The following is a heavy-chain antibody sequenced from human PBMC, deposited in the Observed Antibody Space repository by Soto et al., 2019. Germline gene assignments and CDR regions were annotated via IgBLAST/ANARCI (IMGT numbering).Heavy chain of an antibody. Sequence: QVQLVQSGAEVKKPGASVKVSCKASGYTFTSYGISWVRQAHGQGLEWMGWISAYNGNTNYAQKLQGRDTKATDTTTSNAYMKRRSLGSDGTAVYYCARSDSTVALYYFDYWGQGTLVTVSS. CDR3: ARSDSTVALYYFDY. V-gene: IGHV1-18*01. CDR1: GYTFTSYG. CDR2: ISAYNGNT. D-gene: IGHD4-17*01. J-gene: IGHJ4*02.